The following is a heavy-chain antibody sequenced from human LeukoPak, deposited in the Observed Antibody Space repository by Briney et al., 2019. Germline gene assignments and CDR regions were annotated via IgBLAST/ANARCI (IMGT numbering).Heavy chain of an antibody. D-gene: IGHD5-12*01. CDR2: IKQDGSEK. CDR3: TRDWRNLGYDY. V-gene: IGHV3-7*01. J-gene: IGHJ4*02. CDR1: GFTFISYW. Sequence: PGGSLRLSCAASGFTFISYWMSWVRQAPGKGLEWVANIKQDGSEKYYVDSVKGRFTISRDNAKNTLYLQMNSLRAEDTAVYYCTRDWRNLGYDYWGQGTLVTVSS.